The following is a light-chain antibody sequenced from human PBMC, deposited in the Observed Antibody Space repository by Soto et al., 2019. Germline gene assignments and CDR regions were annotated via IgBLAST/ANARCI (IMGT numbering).Light chain of an antibody. J-gene: IGKJ1*01. CDR2: DAS. V-gene: IGKV1-5*01. Sequence: DIPMTQSPSTLSASVGDRVTITCRAIQSISSWLAWYQQKPGKAPKLLIYDASSLESGVPSRFSGSGSGTEFTLTISSLQPDDFATYYCQQYNSYSPWTFGQGTKVEIK. CDR1: QSISSW. CDR3: QQYNSYSPWT.